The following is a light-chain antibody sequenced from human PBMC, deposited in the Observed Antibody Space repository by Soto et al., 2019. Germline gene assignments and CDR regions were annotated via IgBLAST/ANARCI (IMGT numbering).Light chain of an antibody. CDR1: SSNIGAGYD. V-gene: IGLV1-40*01. CDR2: GNS. Sequence: QPVLTQPPSVSGAPGQRVTISCTGSSSNIGAGYDVHWYQQLPGTAPKLLIYGNSNRPSGVPDRFSGSKSGTSASLAITGLQAEDEADYYCAAWDDSLSVVFGGGTQLTVL. J-gene: IGLJ2*01. CDR3: AAWDDSLSVV.